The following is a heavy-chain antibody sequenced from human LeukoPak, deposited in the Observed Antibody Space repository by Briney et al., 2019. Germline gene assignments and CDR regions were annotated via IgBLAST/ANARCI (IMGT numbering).Heavy chain of an antibody. CDR3: ANPEGYYYDSSGYHTPVVDY. D-gene: IGHD3-22*01. J-gene: IGHJ4*02. Sequence: VGSLRLSCAASGFTFSSYAMSWVRQAPGKGLEWISAISGSGGSTYYADSVKGRFTISRDNSKNTLYLQMNSLRAEDTAVYYCANPEGYYYDSSGYHTPVVDYWGQGTLVTVSS. CDR1: GFTFSSYA. V-gene: IGHV3-23*01. CDR2: ISGSGGST.